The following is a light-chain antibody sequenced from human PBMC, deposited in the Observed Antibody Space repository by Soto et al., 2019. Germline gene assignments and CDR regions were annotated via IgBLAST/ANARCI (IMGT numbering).Light chain of an antibody. CDR2: GAS. CDR1: QSVNTI. Sequence: EIVMTQSPATLSVSPGERATLSCRASQSVNTILAWYQQKPGQAPRLLIYGASTRATGIPDRFSGSGSGTEFSLTISSLQSEDFSVYYCQQYNNWPWTVGQGTKVEIK. V-gene: IGKV3-15*01. J-gene: IGKJ1*01. CDR3: QQYNNWPWT.